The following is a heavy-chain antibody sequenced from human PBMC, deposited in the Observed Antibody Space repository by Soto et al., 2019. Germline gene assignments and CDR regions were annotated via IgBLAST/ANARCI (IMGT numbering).Heavy chain of an antibody. CDR1: GFSFGSYA. V-gene: IGHV3-23*01. CDR3: ARWSYLDY. D-gene: IGHD3-3*01. CDR2: ISGSDGKT. J-gene: IGHJ4*02. Sequence: GGSLRLSCAASGFSFGSYALSWVRQAPGKGLEWVSTISGSDGKTLYADSVKGRFSISRDTSQSTLYLQMNSLRADETAMYYCARWSYLDYWGQGTRVTVYS.